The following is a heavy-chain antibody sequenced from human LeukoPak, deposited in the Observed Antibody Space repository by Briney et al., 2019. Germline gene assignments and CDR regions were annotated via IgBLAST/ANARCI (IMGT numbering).Heavy chain of an antibody. V-gene: IGHV3-11*01. CDR2: ISSSGTTT. CDR1: GFTFSDYY. J-gene: IGHJ3*02. CDR3: ARDWGSSGWYSGGAFDI. Sequence: GGSLRLSCAASGFTFSDYYMSWIRQAPRKGLEWVSYISSSGTTTYYADSVKGRFTVSRDNAKNSLYLQMNSLRAEDTAVYYCARDWGSSGWYSGGAFDIWGQGTMVTVSS. D-gene: IGHD6-19*01.